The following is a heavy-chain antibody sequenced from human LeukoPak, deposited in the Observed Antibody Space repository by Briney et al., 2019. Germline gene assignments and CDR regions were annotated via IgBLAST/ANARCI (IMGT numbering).Heavy chain of an antibody. D-gene: IGHD3-3*01. V-gene: IGHV4-4*07. CDR3: ARTYYDFWSGYYIRWFDP. CDR2: IYTRGST. Sequence: SETLSLTCTVSGGSISSYHWSWIRQPAGKGLEWIGRIYTRGSTNYNPSLKSRVTMSVDTSKNQFSLKLSSVTAADTAVYYCARTYYDFWSGYYIRWFDPWGQGTLVTVSS. J-gene: IGHJ5*02. CDR1: GGSISSYH.